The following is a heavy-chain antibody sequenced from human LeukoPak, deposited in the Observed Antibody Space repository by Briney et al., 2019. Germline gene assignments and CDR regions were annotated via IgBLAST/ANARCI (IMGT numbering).Heavy chain of an antibody. Sequence: WASVKVSCKASGYTFTGYYMHWVRQAPGQGLEWMGWINPNSGGTNYAQKLQGRVTMTTDTSTSTAYMELRSLRSDDTAVYYCARRRYCSSTSCYYGMDVWGQGTTVTVSS. CDR1: GYTFTGYY. V-gene: IGHV1-2*02. CDR2: INPNSGGT. CDR3: ARRRYCSSTSCYYGMDV. J-gene: IGHJ6*02. D-gene: IGHD2-2*01.